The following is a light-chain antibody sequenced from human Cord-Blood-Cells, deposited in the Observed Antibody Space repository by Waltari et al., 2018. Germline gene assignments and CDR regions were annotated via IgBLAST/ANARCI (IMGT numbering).Light chain of an antibody. Sequence: QSALTQPAPVSGSPGQSITISCTGTSSDVGRYNLVSWYQQHPGKAPKLLIYEGSKRPSGVSSRCSGSTSGNTAALTIAGLQAEYEADYYCCSYAGSSDVVFGGGTKLTVL. CDR3: CSYAGSSDVV. V-gene: IGLV2-23*01. CDR2: EGS. J-gene: IGLJ2*01. CDR1: SSDVGRYNL.